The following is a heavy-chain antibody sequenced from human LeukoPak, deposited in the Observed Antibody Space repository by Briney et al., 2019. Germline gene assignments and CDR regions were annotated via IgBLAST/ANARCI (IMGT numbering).Heavy chain of an antibody. V-gene: IGHV4-59*01. D-gene: IGHD2-15*01. CDR3: ARAADSGYCSGGSCYGWFDP. Sequence: PSETLSLTCTVSGGSISSYYWSWIRQPPGKGLEWIGYIYYSGSTNYNPSLRSRVTISVDTSKNQFSLKLSSVTAADTAVYYCARAADSGYCSGGSCYGWFDPWGQGTLVTVSS. CDR2: IYYSGST. J-gene: IGHJ5*02. CDR1: GGSISSYY.